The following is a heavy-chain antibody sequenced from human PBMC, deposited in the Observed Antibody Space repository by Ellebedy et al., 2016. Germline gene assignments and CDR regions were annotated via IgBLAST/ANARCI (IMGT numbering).Heavy chain of an antibody. V-gene: IGHV3-7*01. D-gene: IGHD3-9*01. CDR3: ARDLDIMRGADPPRYYDASDV. CDR1: GFSLSTYW. Sequence: GGSLRLSXAASGFSLSTYWMTWVRQAPGKGLEWVANIKQDGSVKHYEDSVQGRFTISRDNAKNSLYLLMNSLRAGDTAVYFCARDLDIMRGADPPRYYDASDVWGQGTTVTVSS. J-gene: IGHJ3*01. CDR2: IKQDGSVK.